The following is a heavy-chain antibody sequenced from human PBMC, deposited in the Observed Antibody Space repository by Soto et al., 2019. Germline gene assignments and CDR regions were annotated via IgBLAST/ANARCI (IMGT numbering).Heavy chain of an antibody. J-gene: IGHJ5*02. CDR2: IYWDDDK. Sequence: QITLKESGPTLVKPTQTLTLTCTFSGFSLSTSGVCVGWIRQPPGKALEWLALIYWDDDKRYSPALKIRLSIPKDTAKNQVVLTMTNMDPVDTATYYCAHRPPYSSGWVFDTWGQGTLVTVSS. V-gene: IGHV2-5*02. CDR1: GFSLSTSGVC. CDR3: AHRPPYSSGWVFDT. D-gene: IGHD6-19*01.